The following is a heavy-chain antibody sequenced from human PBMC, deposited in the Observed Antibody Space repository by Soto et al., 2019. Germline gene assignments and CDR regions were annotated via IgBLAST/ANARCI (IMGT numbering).Heavy chain of an antibody. D-gene: IGHD6-19*01. V-gene: IGHV3-30*18. Sequence: VQLVESGGGVVQPGRSLRLSCAASGFTFSEYAMHWVRQAPGKGLEWVAVVSHDGRNTHYADSVKGRFTISRDSSKNTVSLEMTSLRADDTAVYHCAKGGRQWLVTSDFNYWGQGALVTVSS. CDR3: AKGGRQWLVTSDFNY. J-gene: IGHJ4*02. CDR2: VSHDGRNT. CDR1: GFTFSEYA.